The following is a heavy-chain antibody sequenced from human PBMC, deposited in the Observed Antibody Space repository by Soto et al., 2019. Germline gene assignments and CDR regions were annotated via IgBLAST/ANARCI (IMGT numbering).Heavy chain of an antibody. V-gene: IGHV3-33*01. CDR1: GFTFSSYG. D-gene: IGHD6-19*01. Sequence: VGSLRLSCAASGFTFSSYGMHWVRQAPGKGLEWVAVIWYDGSNKYYADSVKGRFTISRDNSKNTLYLQMNSLRAEDTAVYYCARVSHRIAVADYWGQGTLVTVSS. J-gene: IGHJ4*02. CDR3: ARVSHRIAVADY. CDR2: IWYDGSNK.